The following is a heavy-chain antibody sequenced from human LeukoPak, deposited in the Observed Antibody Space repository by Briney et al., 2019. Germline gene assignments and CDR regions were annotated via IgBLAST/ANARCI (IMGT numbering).Heavy chain of an antibody. V-gene: IGHV3-21*01. CDR3: AGDRLFLDY. Sequence: PGGSLRLSCAPCRLTFRNYTMSWVRQTPGKGLEWVSSISSSSSYIYYADSVKGRFTISRDNAKSSLYLQMNSLRAVDTAVYYCAGDRLFLDYWGQGTLVTVSS. CDR2: ISSSSSYI. D-gene: IGHD2-21*01. J-gene: IGHJ4*02. CDR1: RLTFRNYT.